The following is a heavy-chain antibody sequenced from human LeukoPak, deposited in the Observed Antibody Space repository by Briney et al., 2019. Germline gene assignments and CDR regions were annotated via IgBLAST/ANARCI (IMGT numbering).Heavy chain of an antibody. D-gene: IGHD3-22*01. Sequence: SGTLSLTCAVSNDSISSNKWRSWVRQTSGKGLEWIAEIFHSGSTNYNPSLKSRVTISLGESKNQFFLKLSSVTAADTAVYYCARAPKYYFDSSASWYFDIWGLGTLVAVSS. CDR2: IFHSGST. CDR3: ARAPKYYFDSSASWYFDI. V-gene: IGHV4-4*02. CDR1: NDSISSNKW. J-gene: IGHJ2*01.